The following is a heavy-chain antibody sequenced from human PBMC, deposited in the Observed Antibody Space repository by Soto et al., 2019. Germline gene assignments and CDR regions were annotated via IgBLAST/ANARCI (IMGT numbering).Heavy chain of an antibody. Sequence: GASVKVSCKASGYTFTGYYMHWGRQAPGQGLEWMGWINPNSGGTNYAQKFQGWVTMTRDTSISTAYMELSRLRSDDTAVYYCARLAGSSWFDPWGQGTLVTVSS. CDR2: INPNSGGT. CDR1: GYTFTGYY. CDR3: ARLAGSSWFDP. D-gene: IGHD3-16*02. J-gene: IGHJ5*02. V-gene: IGHV1-2*04.